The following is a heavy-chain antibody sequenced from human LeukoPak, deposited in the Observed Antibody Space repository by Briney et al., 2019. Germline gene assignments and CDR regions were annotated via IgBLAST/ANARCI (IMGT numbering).Heavy chain of an antibody. V-gene: IGHV3-30*04. CDR1: GFTFSNYA. J-gene: IGHJ4*02. CDR3: VTAYYDFLTGYYSPHFDN. D-gene: IGHD3-9*01. Sequence: PGRSLRLSCAASGFTFSNYAVHWVRQPPGKGLEWVAIISYDGGDTYCADFVKGRLTISRDNSKNTVFLQMNSLRPEDTAVYYCVTAYYDFLTGYYSPHFDNWGQGTLVTVSS. CDR2: ISYDGGDT.